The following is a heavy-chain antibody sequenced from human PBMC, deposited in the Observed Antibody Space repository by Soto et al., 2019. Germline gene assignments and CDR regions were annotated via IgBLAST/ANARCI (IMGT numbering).Heavy chain of an antibody. D-gene: IGHD6-13*01. V-gene: IGHV1-8*01. CDR2: MNPNSGNT. CDR3: ARGTATAAVYYYYYGMDV. CDR1: GYTFTSYD. J-gene: IGHJ6*02. Sequence: ASVKVSCKASGYTFTSYDINWVRQATGQGLEWMGWMNPNSGNTGYVQKFQGRVTMTRNTSISTAYMELSSLRSEDTAVYYCARGTATAAVYYYYYGMDVWGQGTTVTVSS.